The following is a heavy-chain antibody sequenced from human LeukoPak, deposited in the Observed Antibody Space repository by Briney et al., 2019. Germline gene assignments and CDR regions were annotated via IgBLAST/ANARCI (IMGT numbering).Heavy chain of an antibody. D-gene: IGHD2-2*01. CDR1: GFTFSDYY. J-gene: IGHJ4*02. CDR3: ARDHAYRTDY. V-gene: IGHV3-11*04. CDR2: ISDSGNTI. Sequence: PGGSLRLSCAASGFTFSDYYMNWIRQAPGKGLEWVSYISDSGNTIHSADSVKGRFTISRDNAKNSLYLQMSSLRAEDTAVYYCARDHAYRTDYWGQGTLVTVSS.